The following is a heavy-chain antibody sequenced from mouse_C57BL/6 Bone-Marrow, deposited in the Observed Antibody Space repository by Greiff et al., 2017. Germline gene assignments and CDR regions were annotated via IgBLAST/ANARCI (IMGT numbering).Heavy chain of an antibody. Sequence: EVKLVESGGGLVQPGGSLKLSCAASGFTFSDYGMAWVRQAPRKGPEWVAFISNLAYSIYYADTVTGRVTISRENAKNTLYLEMSSLRSEDTAMYYCARHPDYYGYYAMDYWGQGTSVTVSS. V-gene: IGHV5-15*04. D-gene: IGHD1-1*01. CDR3: ARHPDYYGYYAMDY. CDR1: GFTFSDYG. J-gene: IGHJ4*01. CDR2: ISNLAYSI.